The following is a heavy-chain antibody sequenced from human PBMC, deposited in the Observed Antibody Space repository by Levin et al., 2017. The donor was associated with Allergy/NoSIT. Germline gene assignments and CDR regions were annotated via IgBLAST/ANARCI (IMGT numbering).Heavy chain of an antibody. Sequence: GESLKISCATSGFTFSSYALSWVRQAPGKGLEWVSGIVDSGASTYYADSVKGRFTISRDNSKNTLYLQMNSLRAEDTAMYYCTKDDLFARGATYRYSGFDSWGQGTLVTVSS. D-gene: IGHD3-10*01. V-gene: IGHV3-23*01. CDR2: IVDSGAST. J-gene: IGHJ4*02. CDR1: GFTFSSYA. CDR3: TKDDLFARGATYRYSGFDS.